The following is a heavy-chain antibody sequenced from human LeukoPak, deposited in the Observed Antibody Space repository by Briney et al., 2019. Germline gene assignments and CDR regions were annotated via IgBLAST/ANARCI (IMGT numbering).Heavy chain of an antibody. Sequence: SETLSLTCTVSGGSISSGGYWSWIRQHPGKGLEWIGYIYYSGNTYYNPSLKSRVTMSVDTSKNQFSLQLNSVTPEDTAVYYCARGPSYFQHWGQGTLVTVSS. CDR1: GGSISSGGY. J-gene: IGHJ1*01. V-gene: IGHV4-31*03. CDR3: ARGPSYFQH. CDR2: IYYSGNT.